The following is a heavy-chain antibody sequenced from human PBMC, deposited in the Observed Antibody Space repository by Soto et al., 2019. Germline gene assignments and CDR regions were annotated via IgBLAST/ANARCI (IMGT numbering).Heavy chain of an antibody. CDR3: SRVSDSSGYSTPLDY. D-gene: IGHD3-22*01. J-gene: IGHJ4*02. CDR1: GGSISSGGYY. V-gene: IGHV4-31*03. Sequence: SETLSLTCTVSGGSISSGGYYWSWIRQHPGKGLEWIGYIYYSGSTYYNPSLKSRVTISVDTSKNQFSLKLSSVTAADTAVYYCSRVSDSSGYSTPLDYWGQGTLVTVSS. CDR2: IYYSGST.